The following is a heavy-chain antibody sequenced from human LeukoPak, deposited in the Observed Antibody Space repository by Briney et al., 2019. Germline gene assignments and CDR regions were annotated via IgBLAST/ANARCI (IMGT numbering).Heavy chain of an antibody. Sequence: ASVKVSCKASGYTFTSYAMNWVRQAPGQGPEWMGWINTNTGNPTYAQGFTGRFVFSLDTSVSTAYLQISSLKAEDTAVYYCASGGSASGYYYGMDVWGQGTTVTVSS. CDR3: ASGGSASGYYYGMDV. D-gene: IGHD1-26*01. CDR2: INTNTGNP. J-gene: IGHJ6*02. CDR1: GYTFTSYA. V-gene: IGHV7-4-1*02.